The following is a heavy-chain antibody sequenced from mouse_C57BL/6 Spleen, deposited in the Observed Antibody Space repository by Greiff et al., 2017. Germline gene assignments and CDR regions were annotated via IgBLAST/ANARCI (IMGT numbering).Heavy chain of an antibody. CDR1: GYTFTDYN. V-gene: IGHV1-22*01. J-gene: IGHJ4*01. D-gene: IGHD4-1*01. Sequence: VQLQQSGPELVQPGASVKMSCKASGYTFTDYNMHWVKQSHGKSLEWIGYINPNNGGTSYNQKFKGKATLTVNKSSSTAYMELRSLTSEDSAVYYCALGTDAMDYWGQGTSVTVSS. CDR3: ALGTDAMDY. CDR2: INPNNGGT.